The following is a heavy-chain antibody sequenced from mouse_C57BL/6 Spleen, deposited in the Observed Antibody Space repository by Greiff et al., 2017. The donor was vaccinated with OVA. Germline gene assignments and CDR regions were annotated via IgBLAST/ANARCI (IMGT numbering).Heavy chain of an antibody. CDR2: ISSGGDYI. D-gene: IGHD1-1*01. CDR1: GFTFSSYA. J-gene: IGHJ2*01. CDR3: TRGPITTVVAPFDY. V-gene: IGHV5-9-1*02. Sequence: EVKVEESGEGLVKPGGSLKLSCAASGFTFSSYAMSWVRQTPEKRLEWVAYISSGGDYIYYADTVKGRFTISRDNARNTLYLQMSSLKSEDTAMYYGTRGPITTVVAPFDYWGQGTTLTVSS.